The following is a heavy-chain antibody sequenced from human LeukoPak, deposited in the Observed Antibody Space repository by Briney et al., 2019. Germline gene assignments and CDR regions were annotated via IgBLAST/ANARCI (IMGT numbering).Heavy chain of an antibody. J-gene: IGHJ4*02. V-gene: IGHV1-2*02. D-gene: IGHD1-26*01. CDR3: ARVVAPVGATWEHDY. CDR2: INPNSGGT. CDR1: GYTFTGYY. Sequence: GASVKVSCKASGYTFTGYYMHWVRQAPGQGLEWMGWINPNSGGTNYAQKFQGRVTMTRDTSISTAYMELSRLRSDDTAVYYCARVVAPVGATWEHDYWGQGTLVTVSS.